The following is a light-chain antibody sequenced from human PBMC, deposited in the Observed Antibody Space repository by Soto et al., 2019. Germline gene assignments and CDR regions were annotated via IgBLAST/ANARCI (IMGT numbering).Light chain of an antibody. CDR3: QRYNSAQFT. V-gene: IGKV1-27*01. CDR1: QGITNS. Sequence: DIQMTQSPSSLSASVGDRVTITCRASQGITNSLAWYQQKPGKIPKLLIYAASTLQSGVPSRFSGSGSGTDFTLTISLLQPEDVANDYGQRYNSAQFTFGPGTKVDIK. J-gene: IGKJ3*01. CDR2: AAS.